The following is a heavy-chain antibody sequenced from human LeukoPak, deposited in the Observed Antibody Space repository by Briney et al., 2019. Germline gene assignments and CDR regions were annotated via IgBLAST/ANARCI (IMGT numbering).Heavy chain of an antibody. V-gene: IGHV4-30-2*01. D-gene: IGHD3-10*01. CDR1: GGSTNTGGYF. Sequence: PSQTLSLTCTVSGGSTNTGGYFWSWIRQPPGKGLEWIGEINHSGSTNYNPSLESRVTMSVDTSKNQFSLKLSSVTAADTAVYYCARERTMVRGMSRFDPWGQGTRVTVSS. CDR2: INHSGST. CDR3: ARERTMVRGMSRFDP. J-gene: IGHJ5*02.